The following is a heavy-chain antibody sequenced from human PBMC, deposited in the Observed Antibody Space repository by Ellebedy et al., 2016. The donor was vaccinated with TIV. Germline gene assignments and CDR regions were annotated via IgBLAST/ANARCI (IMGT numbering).Heavy chain of an antibody. Sequence: MPSETLSLTCTVSGGSIRSSRYFWGWIRQPPGKGLEWIGSINHSGSTYYNPSLKSRVTISVDTSKNQFSLKLSSVTAADTAVYYCARDLKSLDWYFDLWGRGTLVIVSS. CDR1: GGSIRSSRYF. D-gene: IGHD6-6*01. V-gene: IGHV4-39*07. CDR2: INHSGST. CDR3: ARDLKSLDWYFDL. J-gene: IGHJ2*01.